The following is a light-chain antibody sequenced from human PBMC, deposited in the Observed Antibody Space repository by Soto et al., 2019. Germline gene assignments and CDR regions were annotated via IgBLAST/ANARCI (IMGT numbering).Light chain of an antibody. CDR1: ESLSSGF. CDR3: QQYENSPIT. Sequence: EIGLTQSPGILSLSPGERATLSCRSSESLSSGFLAWYQQKRGQAPRLLIYGASSRATGIPDRFSGSGSETDSTLTISRLEPEDFAMYYCQQYENSPITFGLGTRL. J-gene: IGKJ5*01. CDR2: GAS. V-gene: IGKV3-20*01.